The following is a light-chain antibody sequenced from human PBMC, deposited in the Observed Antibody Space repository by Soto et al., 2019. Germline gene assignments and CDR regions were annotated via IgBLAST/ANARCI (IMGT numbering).Light chain of an antibody. CDR1: SSNSGAGYD. V-gene: IGLV1-40*01. CDR3: QSSDSSLSAVV. Sequence: QSVLTQPPSVSGAPGQRVSISCTGSSSNSGAGYDVHWYQQLPGTAPKLLIYGNSNRPSGVPDRFSGSKSGTSASLAITGLHAEDEADYYCQSSDSSLSAVVFGGGTKLTVL. J-gene: IGLJ2*01. CDR2: GNS.